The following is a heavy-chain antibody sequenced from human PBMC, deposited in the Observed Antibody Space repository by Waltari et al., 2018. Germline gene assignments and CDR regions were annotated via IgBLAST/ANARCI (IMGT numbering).Heavy chain of an antibody. CDR3: AREGRRYYYDRSGYLNWYFDL. CDR1: GGSIRSYY. Sequence: QVQLQESGPGLVKPSETLSLTCTVSGGSIRSYYLRWIRQPAGQGLEWIGRLYTSGSTNYNPPLKSRVTMSVDTSKNQFSLKLSSVTAADTAVYYCAREGRRYYYDRSGYLNWYFDLWGRGTLVTVSS. D-gene: IGHD3-22*01. CDR2: LYTSGST. J-gene: IGHJ2*01. V-gene: IGHV4-4*07.